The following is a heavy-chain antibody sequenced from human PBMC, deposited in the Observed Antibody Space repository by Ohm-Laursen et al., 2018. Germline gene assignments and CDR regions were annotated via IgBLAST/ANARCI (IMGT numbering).Heavy chain of an antibody. Sequence: TLSLTCTVSGGSISNYYWSWIRQPAGKGLEWIGRIYTTGSTNYNPSLKSRVTMSVDTSKNQFSLKLSSVTAADTAVYYCARSNWNDVNNWFDPWGQGTLVTVSS. J-gene: IGHJ5*02. CDR3: ARSNWNDVNNWFDP. CDR1: GGSISNYY. D-gene: IGHD1-1*01. CDR2: IYTTGST. V-gene: IGHV4-4*07.